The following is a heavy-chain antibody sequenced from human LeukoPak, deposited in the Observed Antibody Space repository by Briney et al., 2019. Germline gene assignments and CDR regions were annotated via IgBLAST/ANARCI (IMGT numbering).Heavy chain of an antibody. CDR2: ISDSGGRT. Sequence: PGRSLTLSWSVAGITVSNYGMGWGRQAPGRGLGWVAGISDSGGRTTYAHSGKGRFTLSRGNPKNRVYLQMNSLRAEDTAVYFCAKRGLVIRVILVGFHKEAYYFDSWGQGALVTVSS. J-gene: IGHJ4*02. D-gene: IGHD3-22*01. CDR1: GITVSNYG. V-gene: IGHV3-23*01. CDR3: AKRGLVIRVILVGFHKEAYYFDS.